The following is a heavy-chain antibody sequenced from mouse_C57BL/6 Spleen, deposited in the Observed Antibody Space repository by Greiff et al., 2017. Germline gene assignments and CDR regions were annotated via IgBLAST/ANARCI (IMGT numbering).Heavy chain of an antibody. V-gene: IGHV5-4*01. CDR3: ARDTEYYLDY. CDR2: ISDGGSYT. J-gene: IGHJ2*01. Sequence: EVMLVESGGGLVKPGGSLKLSCAASGFTFSSYAMSWVRQTPEKRLEWVATISDGGSYTYYPDNVKGRFTISRDNAKNNLYLQMSHLKSEDTAMYYCARDTEYYLDYWGQGTTLTVSS. CDR1: GFTFSSYA.